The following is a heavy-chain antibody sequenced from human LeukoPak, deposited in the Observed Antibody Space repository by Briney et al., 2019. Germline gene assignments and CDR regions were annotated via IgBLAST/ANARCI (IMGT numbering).Heavy chain of an antibody. J-gene: IGHJ4*02. Sequence: KPSETLSLTCTVSGYSISTSYYWGWIRQPPGKGLEWIGSIYHSGNTYYNPSLKSRVTISVDTSKNQFSLKLNSVTAADTAVYYCARRITAMVPKFDYWGQGTLVTVSS. CDR1: GYSISTSYY. CDR2: IYHSGNT. D-gene: IGHD5-18*01. V-gene: IGHV4-38-2*02. CDR3: ARRITAMVPKFDY.